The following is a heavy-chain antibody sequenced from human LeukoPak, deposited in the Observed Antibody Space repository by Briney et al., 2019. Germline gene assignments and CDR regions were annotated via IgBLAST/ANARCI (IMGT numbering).Heavy chain of an antibody. CDR3: ARRAGDYSHPYDG. Sequence: GGSLRLSCAASGLTVSSNCMSWVRQAPGKGLEWVSFIYSGGSTYYTDSVKGRVTISRDNSKNTLYLQMNSLRAEDTAVYYCARRAGDYSHPYDGWGQGILVTVSS. CDR2: IYSGGST. V-gene: IGHV3-53*01. J-gene: IGHJ4*02. D-gene: IGHD3-22*01. CDR1: GLTVSSNC.